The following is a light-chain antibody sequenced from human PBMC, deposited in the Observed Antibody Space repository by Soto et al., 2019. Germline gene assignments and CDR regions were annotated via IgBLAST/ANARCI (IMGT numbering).Light chain of an antibody. V-gene: IGKV3-11*01. CDR2: DAS. CDR3: QQRSNWPLT. CDR1: QSVSSY. J-gene: IGKJ4*01. Sequence: TQFPSALSASVGDRVTITCRASQSVSSYLAWYQQKPGQAPRLLIYDASNRATGIPARFSGSGSGTDFTLTISSLEPEDFAVYYCQQRSNWPLTFGGGTKVDIK.